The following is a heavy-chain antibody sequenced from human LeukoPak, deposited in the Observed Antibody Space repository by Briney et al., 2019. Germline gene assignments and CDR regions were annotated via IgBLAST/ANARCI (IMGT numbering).Heavy chain of an antibody. V-gene: IGHV1-8*03. CDR2: MNLNSGNT. J-gene: IGHJ4*02. D-gene: IGHD2-8*02. CDR3: ATYRQVLLPFES. CDR1: GYTFTSYD. Sequence: ASVKVSCKASGYTFTSYDINWVRQATGQGLEWMGWMNLNSGNTGYAQKFQGRVTITRNTSIRTAYMELSSLRSEDTAIYYCATYRQVLLPFESWGQGTLVTVSS.